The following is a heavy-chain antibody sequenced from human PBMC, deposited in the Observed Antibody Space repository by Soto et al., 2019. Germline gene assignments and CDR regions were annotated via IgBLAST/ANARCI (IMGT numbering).Heavy chain of an antibody. D-gene: IGHD4-4*01. CDR3: VRQDWNNNNYCFDL. Sequence: QITVKESGPKLVKPSQTLTLTCAFSGFSLSTSGVGVGWVRQPPGKAPEWLALIYWDDDKRYRPSLKSRLSITKDTSKDQVVFTMTNMDPVDTATYYCVRQDWNNNNYCFDLWGRGTLVTVSS. CDR1: GFSLSTSGVG. J-gene: IGHJ2*01. V-gene: IGHV2-5*02. CDR2: IYWDDDK.